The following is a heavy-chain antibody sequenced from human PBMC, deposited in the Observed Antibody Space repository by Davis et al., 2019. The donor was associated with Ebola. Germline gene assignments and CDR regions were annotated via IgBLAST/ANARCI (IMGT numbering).Heavy chain of an antibody. V-gene: IGHV3-7*03. CDR2: IDQHGNEK. D-gene: IGHD2-15*01. CDR1: GLTFSTAW. J-gene: IGHJ4*02. CDR3: ARGAAPGY. Sequence: GESLKISCAASGLTFSTAWMSWVRQAPGKGLEWVANIDQHGNEKCYVGSVKGRFTISRDNAQNSLYLQMTTLRAEDTAVYYCARGAAPGYWGQGILVTVSS.